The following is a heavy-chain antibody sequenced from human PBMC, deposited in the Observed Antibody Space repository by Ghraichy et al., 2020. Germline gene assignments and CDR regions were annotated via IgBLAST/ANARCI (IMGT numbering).Heavy chain of an antibody. V-gene: IGHV3-11*01. CDR2: ISGDGYTI. CDR1: GFTFSDYY. CDR3: ATLDASGPIWFYYYMDV. D-gene: IGHD3-10*01. J-gene: IGHJ6*03. Sequence: GGSLRLSCAASGFTFSDYYIIWIRQAPGKGLEWVSFISGDGYTIHYADSVKGRFTISRDNAKNSLFLQMNSLRAEDTAVYYCATLDASGPIWFYYYMDVWGKGTTVTVSS.